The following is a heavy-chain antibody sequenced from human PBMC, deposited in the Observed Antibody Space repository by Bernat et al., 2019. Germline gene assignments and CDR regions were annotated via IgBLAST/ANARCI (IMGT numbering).Heavy chain of an antibody. J-gene: IGHJ4*02. CDR1: GFTFSSYG. CDR2: ISDDGSTK. V-gene: IGHV3-30*18. CDR3: AQEKGGNYMPLDY. D-gene: IGHD1-26*01. Sequence: QVQLVESGGGVVQPGRSLRLSCAASGFTFSSYGMQWVRQAPGKGLEWVAVISDDGSTKHYADSVNGRFTVSRDNSKNTLYLQMNSLRAEDTAVYYCAQEKGGNYMPLDYWGQGTLVTVSS.